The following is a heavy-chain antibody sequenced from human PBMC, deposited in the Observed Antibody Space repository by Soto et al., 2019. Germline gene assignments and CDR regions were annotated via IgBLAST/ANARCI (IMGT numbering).Heavy chain of an antibody. CDR1: GYSFTTYW. Sequence: PGESLKISCKGSGYSFTTYWIGWVRQMPGKGLEWMGIIYPGDSDTRYSPSFQGQVTISADKSISTAYLQWSSLKASDTAMYYCARQFDQDSSGYYFGYWGQGTLVTVSS. CDR2: IYPGDSDT. D-gene: IGHD3-22*01. V-gene: IGHV5-51*01. CDR3: ARQFDQDSSGYYFGY. J-gene: IGHJ4*02.